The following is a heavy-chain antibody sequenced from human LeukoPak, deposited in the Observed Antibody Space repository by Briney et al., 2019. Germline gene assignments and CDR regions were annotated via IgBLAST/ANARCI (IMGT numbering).Heavy chain of an antibody. Sequence: ASVKVSCXASGYTFTSYDINWVRQATGQGREWMGWMNPNSGNTGYAQKFQGRVTITRNTSISTAYMELSSLRSEDTAVYYCARGLRLPTRARYYYYYMDVWGKGTTVTVSS. CDR3: ARGLRLPTRARYYYYYMDV. V-gene: IGHV1-8*03. CDR1: GYTFTSYD. CDR2: MNPNSGNT. J-gene: IGHJ6*03.